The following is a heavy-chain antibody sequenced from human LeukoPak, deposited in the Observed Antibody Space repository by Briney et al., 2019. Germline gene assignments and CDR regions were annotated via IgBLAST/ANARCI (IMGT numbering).Heavy chain of an antibody. CDR3: AREVRYCSGGTCYSFHYGMDV. CDR1: GFTFDDYG. Sequence: SGGSLRLSCAASGFTFDDYGMSCVRQAPGKGLEWVSGINRNGGSTAYADSVKGRFTISRDNAENSLYLQMNSLRAEDTALYSCAREVRYCSGGTCYSFHYGMDVWGQGTTVTVSS. CDR2: INRNGGST. D-gene: IGHD2-15*01. V-gene: IGHV3-20*04. J-gene: IGHJ6*02.